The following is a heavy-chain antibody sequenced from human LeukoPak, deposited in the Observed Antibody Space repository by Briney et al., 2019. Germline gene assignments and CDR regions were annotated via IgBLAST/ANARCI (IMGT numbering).Heavy chain of an antibody. CDR3: ASLQGGNSDWLDP. Sequence: GASVKVSCKASGYTFSDYFIHWVRQAPGQGLEWMGRINPYNGGTTYARSFQGRVTLTRDTSITTVYLELTGLRSDDTAVYYCASLQGGNSDWLDPWGQGTLVTVSS. D-gene: IGHD4-23*01. CDR1: GYTFSDYF. J-gene: IGHJ5*02. CDR2: INPYNGGT. V-gene: IGHV1-2*06.